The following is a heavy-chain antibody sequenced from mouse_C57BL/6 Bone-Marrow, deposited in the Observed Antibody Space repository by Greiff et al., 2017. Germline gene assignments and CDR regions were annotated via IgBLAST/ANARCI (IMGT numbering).Heavy chain of an antibody. CDR1: GYTFTSYG. CDR3: ASYYYGPRGFAY. J-gene: IGHJ3*01. D-gene: IGHD1-1*01. Sequence: QVQLQQSGAELARPGASVKLSCKASGYTFTSYGISWVKQRTGQGLEWIGEIYPRSGNTYYNEKFKGKATLTADKSSSTAYMELRSLTSEDSAVYFCASYYYGPRGFAYWGQGTLVTVSA. CDR2: IYPRSGNT. V-gene: IGHV1-81*01.